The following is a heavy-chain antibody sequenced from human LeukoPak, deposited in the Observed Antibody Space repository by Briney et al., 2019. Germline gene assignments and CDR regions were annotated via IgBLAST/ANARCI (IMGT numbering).Heavy chain of an antibody. CDR2: ISYDGCNK. CDR1: GFTFSSYG. CDR3: AKKSPDYNWFDP. J-gene: IGHJ5*02. Sequence: PGGSLRLYGAASGFTFSSYGMHWVRQAPGKGLDWVAVISYDGCNKYYADSVKGRFTISRDNSKNTLYLQMNSLRAEDTAVYYCAKKSPDYNWFDPWGQGTLVTVSS. D-gene: IGHD4/OR15-4a*01. V-gene: IGHV3-30*18.